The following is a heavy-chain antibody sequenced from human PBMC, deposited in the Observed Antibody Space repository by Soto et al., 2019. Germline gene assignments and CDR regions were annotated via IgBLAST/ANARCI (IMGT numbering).Heavy chain of an antibody. CDR2: ISSSGSTI. Sequence: GGSLRLSCAASGFTFSSYEMNWVRQAPGEGLEWVSYISSSGSTIYYADSVKGRFTISRDNAKNSLYLQMNSLRAEDTAVYYCASPIAAAGTGPHYYYYYGMDVWGQGTTVTV. J-gene: IGHJ6*02. D-gene: IGHD6-13*01. CDR1: GFTFSSYE. V-gene: IGHV3-48*03. CDR3: ASPIAAAGTGPHYYYYYGMDV.